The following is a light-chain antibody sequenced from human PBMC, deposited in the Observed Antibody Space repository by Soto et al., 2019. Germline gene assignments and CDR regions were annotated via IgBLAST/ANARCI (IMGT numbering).Light chain of an antibody. CDR3: SSYTISSTRV. J-gene: IGLJ1*01. Sequence: QSALTQPASVSGSPGQSITISCTGTSSDVGGYNYVSWYQQHPGKAPKLMIYEFSNRPSGVSNRFSGSKSGNTASLTISGLQAEDEADYYCSSYTISSTRVFGAGTKVTVL. V-gene: IGLV2-14*01. CDR1: SSDVGGYNY. CDR2: EFS.